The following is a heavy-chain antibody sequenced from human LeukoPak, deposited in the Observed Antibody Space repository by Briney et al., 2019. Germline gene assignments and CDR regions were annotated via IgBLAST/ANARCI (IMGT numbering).Heavy chain of an antibody. D-gene: IGHD6-19*01. V-gene: IGHV4-59*01. CDR1: GGSISNYY. CDR2: IYYSGNT. CDR3: TRDYTSRWCYFDH. Sequence: KPSETLSLTCTVSGGSISNYYWSWVRQPPGKGLEWIGYIYYSGNTNYNPSLKSRVTISLNTSKNQFSLKLTSVTAADTAVYYCTRDYTSRWCYFDHGGQGTLVTVSS. J-gene: IGHJ4*02.